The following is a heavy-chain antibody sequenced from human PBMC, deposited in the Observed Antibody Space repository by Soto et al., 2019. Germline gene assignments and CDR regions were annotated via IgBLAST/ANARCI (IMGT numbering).Heavy chain of an antibody. V-gene: IGHV1-18*04. CDR1: GYSFTTRG. Sequence: ASVKVSCKASGYSFTTRGMSWVRLAPGHGLEWMGWISAYNGDTHYVQRFQGRLTMTTDTSTSTAYMELRSLTSDDTAVYYCARDPPFSGILRGTPLMDVWGQGTTVTVSS. D-gene: IGHD4-17*01. J-gene: IGHJ6*02. CDR2: ISAYNGDT. CDR3: ARDPPFSGILRGTPLMDV.